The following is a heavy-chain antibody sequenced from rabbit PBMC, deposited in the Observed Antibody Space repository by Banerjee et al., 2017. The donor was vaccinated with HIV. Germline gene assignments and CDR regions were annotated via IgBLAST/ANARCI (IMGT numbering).Heavy chain of an antibody. CDR2: IYGGVTGDT. CDR1: GFSFSSNYY. Sequence: QSLEESGGGLVKPEGSLTLTCTASGFSFSSNYYMCWVRQVPGKGLEWIACIYGGVTGDTYYASWAKGRFTISKASSITVTLQMTSLTAADTATYLCARGDAYVGYGDYGYVWDLWGPGTLVTVS. V-gene: IGHV1S40*01. J-gene: IGHJ4*01. D-gene: IGHD2-1*01. CDR3: ARGDAYVGYGDYGYVWDL.